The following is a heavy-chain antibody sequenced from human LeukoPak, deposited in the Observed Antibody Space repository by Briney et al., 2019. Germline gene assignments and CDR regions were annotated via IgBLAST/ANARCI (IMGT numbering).Heavy chain of an antibody. CDR3: ARTSPAYCGGDCYGFDY. D-gene: IGHD2-21*01. Sequence: PSETLSLTXTVSGGSISSYYWSWIRQPPGKGLEWIGYIYYSGSTNYNPSLKSRVTISVDTSKNQFSLKLSSVTAADTAVYYCARTSPAYCGGDCYGFDYWGQGTLVTVSS. CDR2: IYYSGST. CDR1: GGSISSYY. V-gene: IGHV4-59*01. J-gene: IGHJ4*02.